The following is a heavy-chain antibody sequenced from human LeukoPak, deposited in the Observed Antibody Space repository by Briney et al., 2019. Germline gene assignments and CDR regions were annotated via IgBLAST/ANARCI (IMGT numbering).Heavy chain of an antibody. Sequence: GESLKISCKGSGYSFTSYWIGWVRQMPGKGLEWMGIIYPGDSDTRYSPSFQGQVTISADKSISTAYLQWSSLKASDTVMYYCARSPGQYYDFWRGGFDPWGQGTLVTVSS. J-gene: IGHJ5*02. V-gene: IGHV5-51*01. D-gene: IGHD3-3*01. CDR2: IYPGDSDT. CDR3: ARSPGQYYDFWRGGFDP. CDR1: GYSFTSYW.